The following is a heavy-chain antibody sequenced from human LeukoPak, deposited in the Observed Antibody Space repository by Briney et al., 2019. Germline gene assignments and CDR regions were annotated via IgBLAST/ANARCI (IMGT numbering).Heavy chain of an antibody. V-gene: IGHV3-74*01. CDR3: ARVGVRRWRTAMVSFDRYYFDY. CDR1: GFTFSNYW. D-gene: IGHD5-18*01. Sequence: GGSLRLSCVASGFTFSNYWMHWVRQPPGKGLVWVSRIYVDGRTTNYADSVKGRFTISRDNAKNSLYLQMNSLRAEDTAVYYCARVGVRRWRTAMVSFDRYYFDYWGQGTLVTVSS. CDR2: IYVDGRTT. J-gene: IGHJ4*02.